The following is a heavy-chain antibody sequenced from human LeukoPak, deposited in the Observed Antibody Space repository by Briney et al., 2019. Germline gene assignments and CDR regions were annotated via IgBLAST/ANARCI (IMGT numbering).Heavy chain of an antibody. J-gene: IGHJ4*02. Sequence: GGSLRLSCAASGFTFSSYGMHWVRQAPGKGLEWVAVISHDGSNKYYADSVKGRFTISRDNSKNTLYLQMNSLRAEDTAVYYCAKAGGLLLNFFDYWGQGTLVTVSS. V-gene: IGHV3-30*18. CDR3: AKAGGLLLNFFDY. CDR2: ISHDGSNK. D-gene: IGHD3-22*01. CDR1: GFTFSSYG.